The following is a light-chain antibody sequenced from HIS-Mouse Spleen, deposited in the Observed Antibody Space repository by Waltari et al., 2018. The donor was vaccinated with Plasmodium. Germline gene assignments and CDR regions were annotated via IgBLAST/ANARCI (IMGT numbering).Light chain of an antibody. CDR3: YSTDSSGNHRV. Sequence: SYELTQPPSVSVSPGQTARITCSGDALPKKYAYWYQQKSGQAPVLAIYEDSKRPTGIRERFSGASSGTMSTLTISEAKVEDEADYYCYSTDSSGNHRVFGGGTKLTVL. CDR2: EDS. J-gene: IGLJ3*02. V-gene: IGLV3-10*01. CDR1: ALPKKY.